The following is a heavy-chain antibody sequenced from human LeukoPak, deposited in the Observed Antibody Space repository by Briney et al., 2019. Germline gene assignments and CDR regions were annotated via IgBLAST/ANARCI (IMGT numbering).Heavy chain of an antibody. CDR1: GFTVSSNY. Sequence: GGSLRLSCAPSGFTVSSNYMTWVRQAPGKGLEWGSAISGSGGSTYYADSVKGRFTISRDNSKNTLYLQMNSLRAEDTAVYYCAKDPYQTYREYGSARPDYWGQGTLVTVSS. CDR3: AKDPYQTYREYGSARPDY. D-gene: IGHD3-10*01. V-gene: IGHV3-23*01. J-gene: IGHJ4*02. CDR2: ISGSGGST.